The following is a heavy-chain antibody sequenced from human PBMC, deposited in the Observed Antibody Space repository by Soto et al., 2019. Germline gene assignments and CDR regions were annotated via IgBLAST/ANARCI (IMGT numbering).Heavy chain of an antibody. CDR2: INTGNGNT. CDR1: GITYTTYA. CDR3: ARAISGYVT. D-gene: IGHD5-12*01. Sequence: QVQLVQSGAEVKKPGASVKVSCKASGITYTTYAIHWVRQAPGQGLEWMGWINTGNGNTRYSQRFQGRVTLTTDTSASTASMDLSSLTSDDTAVYYCARAISGYVTWGQGTMITVSS. J-gene: IGHJ5*02. V-gene: IGHV1-3*04.